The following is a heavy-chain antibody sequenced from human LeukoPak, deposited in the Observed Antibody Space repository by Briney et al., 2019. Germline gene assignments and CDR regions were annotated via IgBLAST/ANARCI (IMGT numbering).Heavy chain of an antibody. CDR1: GFTFSSYG. Sequence: QPGGSLRLSCAASGFTFSSYGMHWVRQAPGKGLEWVAFIRYDGSNKYYADSVKGRFTISRDNSKNTLYLQMNSLRAEDTAVYYCARDDPSMIAALHYWGQGTLVTVSS. V-gene: IGHV3-30*02. CDR3: ARDDPSMIAALHY. D-gene: IGHD6-6*01. J-gene: IGHJ4*02. CDR2: IRYDGSNK.